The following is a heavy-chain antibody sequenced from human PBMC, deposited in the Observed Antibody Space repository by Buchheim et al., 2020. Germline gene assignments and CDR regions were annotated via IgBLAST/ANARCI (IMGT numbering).Heavy chain of an antibody. D-gene: IGHD2-2*01. Sequence: QVQLVQSGAEVKKPGASVKVSCKASGYTFTGYYMHWVRQAPGQGLEWMGWITPNSGGTNYAQKFQGWVTMTRDTSISTAYMELSRLSADDTAVYYCARSLDLSSSTSDYYYYGMDVWGQGTT. CDR1: GYTFTGYY. CDR3: ARSLDLSSSTSDYYYYGMDV. J-gene: IGHJ6*02. CDR2: ITPNSGGT. V-gene: IGHV1-2*04.